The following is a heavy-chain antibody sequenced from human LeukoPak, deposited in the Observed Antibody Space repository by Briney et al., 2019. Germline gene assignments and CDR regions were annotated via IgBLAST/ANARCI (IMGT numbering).Heavy chain of an antibody. Sequence: GESLKISCQGSGYNFKSHWIGWVRQVPGKGLEWMGIIWSSDSDTKYSPSFQGQVTFSADTSINAAYLQWSSLKASDTAMYYCARPVTSARGRDFHDWGQGTLVTVSS. V-gene: IGHV5-51*01. D-gene: IGHD3-16*01. CDR2: IWSSDSDT. CDR1: GYNFKSHW. CDR3: ARPVTSARGRDFHD. J-gene: IGHJ4*02.